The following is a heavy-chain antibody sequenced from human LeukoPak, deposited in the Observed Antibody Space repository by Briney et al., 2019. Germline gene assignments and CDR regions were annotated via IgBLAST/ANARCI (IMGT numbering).Heavy chain of an antibody. CDR2: IYYSGST. J-gene: IGHJ5*02. D-gene: IGHD6-13*01. V-gene: IGHV4-39*07. CDR1: GGSISSSSYY. CDR3: ARDVVIAAAGRGWFDP. Sequence: SETLSLTCTVSGGSISSSSYYWGWIRQPPGKGLEWIGSIYYSGSTYYNPSLKSRVTISVDTSKNQFSLKLSSVTAADTAVYYCARDVVIAAAGRGWFDPWGQGTLVTVSS.